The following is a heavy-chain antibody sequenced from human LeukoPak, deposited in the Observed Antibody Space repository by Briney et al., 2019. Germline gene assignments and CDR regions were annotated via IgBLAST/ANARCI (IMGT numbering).Heavy chain of an antibody. J-gene: IGHJ3*02. CDR1: GFTFDDYA. CDR3: AKDILYYGSGSYLGAFDI. D-gene: IGHD3-10*01. V-gene: IGHV3-9*03. Sequence: GGSLRLSCAASGFTFDDYAMHWVRQAPGKGLEWVSGISWNSGSIGYADSVKGRFTISRDNAKNSLYLQMNSLRAEDMALYYCAKDILYYGSGSYLGAFDIWGQGTMVTVSS. CDR2: ISWNSGSI.